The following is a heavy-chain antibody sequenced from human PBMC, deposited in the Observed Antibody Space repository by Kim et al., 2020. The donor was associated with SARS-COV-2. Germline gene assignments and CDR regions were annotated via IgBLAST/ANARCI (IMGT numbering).Heavy chain of an antibody. CDR3: ARDEVTVANTIH. J-gene: IGHJ4*02. D-gene: IGHD4-4*01. Sequence: TYHADSVTGRFAISRDNSKSTVYLQMNSLTVEDTAVYYCARDEVTVANTIHWGQGTLVTVSS. CDR2: T. V-gene: IGHV3-53*01.